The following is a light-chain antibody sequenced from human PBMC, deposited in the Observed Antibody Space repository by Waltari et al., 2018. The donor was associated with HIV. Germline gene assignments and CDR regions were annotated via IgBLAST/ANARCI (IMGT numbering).Light chain of an antibody. Sequence: EVVMTQSPATLSVSPGERATLSCRASQSVSRYLAWYQQNPGRAPRLLIYGASTRATGIPSRFVGSGSGTDFTLTISSLQSEDFAVDFCQQYNKWSRGTFGGGTKVEVK. V-gene: IGKV3D-15*01. CDR1: QSVSRY. J-gene: IGKJ4*01. CDR3: QQYNKWSRGT. CDR2: GAS.